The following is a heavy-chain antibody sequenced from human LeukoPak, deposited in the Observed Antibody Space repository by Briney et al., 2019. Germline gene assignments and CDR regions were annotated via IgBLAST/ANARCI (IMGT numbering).Heavy chain of an antibody. J-gene: IGHJ5*02. D-gene: IGHD6-25*01. CDR3: ATAAANWFDP. CDR1: GYSFTTYW. Sequence: GESLKISCKVSGYSFTTYWIGWVRPIPGKGLEWMGLIYPGDSTTRYSPSFQGQVTISVDKSISTAYLQWSSLKASDTAMYFCATAAANWFDPWGQGTLVIVSS. V-gene: IGHV5-51*01. CDR2: IYPGDSTT.